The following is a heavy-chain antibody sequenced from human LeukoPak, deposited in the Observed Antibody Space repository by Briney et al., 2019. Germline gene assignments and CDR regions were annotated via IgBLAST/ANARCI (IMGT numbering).Heavy chain of an antibody. Sequence: GGSLRLSCAASGLTVSSNCMSWVRQAPGKGLEWVSAISGSGGSTYYADSVKGRFTISRDNSKNTLYLQMNSLRAEDTAVYYCAKDWDYYDSSPSDYWGQGTLVTVSS. CDR1: GLTVSSNC. CDR3: AKDWDYYDSSPSDY. D-gene: IGHD3-22*01. V-gene: IGHV3-23*01. J-gene: IGHJ4*02. CDR2: ISGSGGST.